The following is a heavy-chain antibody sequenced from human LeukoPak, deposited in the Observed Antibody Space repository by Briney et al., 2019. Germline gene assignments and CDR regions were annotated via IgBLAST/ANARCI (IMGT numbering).Heavy chain of an antibody. Sequence: SETLSLTCAVYGGSFSGYYWSWIRQPPGKGLEWIGEINHSGSTNYNPSLKSRVTISVDTSKNQFSLKLSSVTAADTAVYYCAARGIAAAPGSYWGQGTLVTVSS. CDR2: INHSGST. D-gene: IGHD6-13*01. J-gene: IGHJ4*02. CDR1: GGSFSGYY. CDR3: AARGIAAAPGSY. V-gene: IGHV4-34*01.